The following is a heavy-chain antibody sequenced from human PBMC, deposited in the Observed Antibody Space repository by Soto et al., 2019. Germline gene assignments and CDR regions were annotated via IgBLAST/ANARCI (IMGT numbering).Heavy chain of an antibody. CDR3: ARDKGRYCSGGSCSRNWFDP. D-gene: IGHD2-15*01. V-gene: IGHV1-69*13. Sequence: ASVKVSCKASGGTFSSYAISWVRQAPGQGLEWMGGIIPIFGTANYAQKFQGRVTITADESTSTAYMELSSLRSEDTAVYYCARDKGRYCSGGSCSRNWFDPWGQGTLVTVSS. CDR1: GGTFSSYA. CDR2: IIPIFGTA. J-gene: IGHJ5*02.